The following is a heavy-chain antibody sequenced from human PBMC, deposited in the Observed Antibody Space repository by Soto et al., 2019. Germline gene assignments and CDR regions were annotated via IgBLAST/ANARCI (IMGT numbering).Heavy chain of an antibody. J-gene: IGHJ4*02. CDR3: ARIGSYRIGPFDY. CDR2: ILLDGSEK. V-gene: IGHV3-7*01. CDR1: GFSFSSYW. Sequence: EVQLVESGGGLVQPGGSLRLSCAASGFSFSSYWMSWVRQAPGKGLEWVANILLDGSEKNYVYSVKGRFTISRDNANNSLYLQLNSLRAEDTAVYYWARIGSYRIGPFDYWGQGTLVTVSS. D-gene: IGHD6-19*01.